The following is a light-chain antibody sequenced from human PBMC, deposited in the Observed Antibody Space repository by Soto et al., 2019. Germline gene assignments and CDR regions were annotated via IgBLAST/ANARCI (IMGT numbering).Light chain of an antibody. J-gene: IGKJ3*01. CDR2: DAS. CDR3: QQYDDFPL. V-gene: IGKV1-33*01. Sequence: DIQMTQSPSSLSASVGDRVTITCQASHDIINHLKWYQQKPGKAPKLLIYDASNLEIGVPSRFSGSGAGNDFRFTIISLQPEDIATYDCQQYDDFPLFGPGTKVEIK. CDR1: HDIINH.